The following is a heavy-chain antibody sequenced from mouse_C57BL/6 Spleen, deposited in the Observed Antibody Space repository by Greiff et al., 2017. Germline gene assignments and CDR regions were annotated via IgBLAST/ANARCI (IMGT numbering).Heavy chain of an antibody. CDR1: GYTFTSYW. CDR2: IHPNSGST. CDR3: TRRHYYGSSHYFDY. V-gene: IGHV1-64*01. Sequence: QVQLQQPGAELVKPGASVKLSCKASGYTFTSYWMHWVKQRPGQGLEWIGMIHPNSGSTNYNEKFKSKATLTVDKSSSTAYMELRSLTSEDSAVYYCTRRHYYGSSHYFDYWGQGTTLTVSS. J-gene: IGHJ2*01. D-gene: IGHD1-1*01.